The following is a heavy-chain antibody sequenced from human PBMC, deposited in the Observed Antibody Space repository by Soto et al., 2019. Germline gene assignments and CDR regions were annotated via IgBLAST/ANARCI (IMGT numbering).Heavy chain of an antibody. CDR3: ARGAIFGVVIIFPYYGMDV. CDR2: IYYSGST. D-gene: IGHD3-3*01. Sequence: SETLSLTCTVSGGSVSSGSYYWSWIRQPPGKGLEWIGYIYYSGSTNYNPSLKSRVTISVDTSKNQFSLKLSSVTAADTAVYYCARGAIFGVVIIFPYYGMDVWGQGTTVTVSS. CDR1: GGSVSSGSYY. J-gene: IGHJ6*02. V-gene: IGHV4-61*01.